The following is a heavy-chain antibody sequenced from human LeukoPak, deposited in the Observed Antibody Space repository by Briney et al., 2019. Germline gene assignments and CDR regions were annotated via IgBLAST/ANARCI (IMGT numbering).Heavy chain of an antibody. CDR1: GFTFDDYA. V-gene: IGHV3-9*03. D-gene: IGHD5-18*01. CDR3: AKSSSGQLWLYNWFDP. J-gene: IGHJ5*02. Sequence: PPGRSLRLSCAASGFTFDDYAMHWVRQAPGKGLEWVSGISWNSGSIGYADSVKGRFTISRDNAKNSLYLQMNSLRAEDMALYYCAKSSSGQLWLYNWFDPRGQGTLVTVSS. CDR2: ISWNSGSI.